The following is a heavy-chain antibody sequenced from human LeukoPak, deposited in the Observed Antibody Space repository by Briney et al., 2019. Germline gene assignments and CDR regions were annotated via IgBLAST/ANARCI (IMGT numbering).Heavy chain of an antibody. V-gene: IGHV3-23*01. CDR2: ISYSGGRT. Sequence: GGSLRLSCAASGFTFSSYAMSWVRQAPGKGLEWVSTISYSGGRTDYADSVKGRFAISRDSSKNTLYLQMNGLRGDDTAIYYCAKGRTYWYFDLWGCGTLVTVSS. J-gene: IGHJ2*01. CDR3: AKGRTYWYFDL. CDR1: GFTFSSYA.